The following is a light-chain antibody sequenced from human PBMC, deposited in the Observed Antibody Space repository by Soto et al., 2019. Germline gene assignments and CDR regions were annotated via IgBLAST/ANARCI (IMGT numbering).Light chain of an antibody. CDR1: SSDVGGSNC. CDR2: DVG. CDR3: CSCKNSNSYV. J-gene: IGLJ1*01. Sequence: SLLTQPASVSGAPGQSITLSCPGTSSDVGGSNCVSWYQQHPGRAPKLVISDVGNRPSGVSTRFSGSKSGNTASLTISGLQAEDEDDYYCCSCKNSNSYVFGGGTKVTV. V-gene: IGLV2-14*01.